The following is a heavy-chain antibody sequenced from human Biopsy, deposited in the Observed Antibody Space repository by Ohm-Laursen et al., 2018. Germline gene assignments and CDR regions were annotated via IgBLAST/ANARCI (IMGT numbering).Heavy chain of an antibody. CDR2: ISETSSHI. V-gene: IGHV3-21*01. CDR1: GFSVSSYD. CDR3: ARDSSRRAREGGMDV. D-gene: IGHD6-6*01. Sequence: SLRLSCTASGFSVSSYDMNWVRQAPGKGLEWISYISETSSHIYDADSVRGRFTVARDIAKNSLYLQLNSLRVEDMAMYYCARDSSRRAREGGMDVWGQGTTVTVSS. J-gene: IGHJ6*02.